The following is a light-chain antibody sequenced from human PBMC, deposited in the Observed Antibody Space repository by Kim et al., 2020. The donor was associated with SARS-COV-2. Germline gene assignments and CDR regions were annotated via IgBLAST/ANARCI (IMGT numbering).Light chain of an antibody. Sequence: QSALTQPASVSGSPGQSITISCTGTSSDVGGYNYVSWYQQHPGKAPKLMIYDVSKRPSGVSNRFSGSKSGNTASLTISGLQAEDEADYYCSSYTSSSTLFGGGTQVTV. V-gene: IGLV2-14*01. CDR3: SSYTSSSTL. J-gene: IGLJ3*02. CDR2: DVS. CDR1: SSDVGGYNY.